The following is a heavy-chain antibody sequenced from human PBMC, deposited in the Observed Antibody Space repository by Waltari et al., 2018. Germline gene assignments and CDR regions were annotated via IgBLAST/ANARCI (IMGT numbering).Heavy chain of an antibody. CDR1: GFTFSSYG. V-gene: IGHV3-30*02. D-gene: IGHD4-17*01. CDR2: IRYDGSNK. CDR3: AKNPGDYKPERDY. J-gene: IGHJ4*02. Sequence: QVQLVESGGGVVQPGGSLRLSCAASGFTFSSYGMHWVRQAPGKGLEWVAFIRYDGSNKYYADSVKGRFTISRDNSKNTLYLQMNSLRAEDTAVYYCAKNPGDYKPERDYWGQGTLVTVSS.